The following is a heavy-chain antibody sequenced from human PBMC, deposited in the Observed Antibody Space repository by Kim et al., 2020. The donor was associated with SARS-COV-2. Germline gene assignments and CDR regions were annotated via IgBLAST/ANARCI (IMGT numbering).Heavy chain of an antibody. D-gene: IGHD5-18*01. V-gene: IGHV4-34*01. CDR3: ATRGYSYGYGPVRFDY. Sequence: SLKSRVTIAVDTSKNQFSLKLSAVTAAETAVYYCATRGYSYGYGPVRFDYWGQGTLVTVSS. J-gene: IGHJ4*02.